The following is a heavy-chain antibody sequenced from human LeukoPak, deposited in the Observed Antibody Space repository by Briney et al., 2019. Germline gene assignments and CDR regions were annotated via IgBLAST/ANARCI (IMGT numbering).Heavy chain of an antibody. CDR3: ARDSYYYGSGSYYHFDY. CDR2: ISSSSSYI. J-gene: IGHJ4*02. Sequence: GGSLRLSCAASGFTFSSYSMNWVRQAPGKGLEWVSSISSSSSYIYYADSVKGRFTISRDNAKNSLYLQMNSLRAEDTAVYYCARDSYYYGSGSYYHFDYWGQGTLVTVSS. CDR1: GFTFSSYS. D-gene: IGHD3-10*01. V-gene: IGHV3-21*01.